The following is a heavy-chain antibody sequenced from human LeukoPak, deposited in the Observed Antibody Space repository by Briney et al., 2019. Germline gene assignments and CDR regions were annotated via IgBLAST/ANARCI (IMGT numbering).Heavy chain of an antibody. J-gene: IGHJ4*02. Sequence: SETLSLTCTVSGGSINSYYWSWIRQPPGKGLEWIGYIYYSGSTNYNPSLKSRVTISVDTSKNQFSLRLSSVTAADTAVYYCARGRVWSRGIADYWGQGTLVTVSS. CDR2: IYYSGST. CDR1: GGSINSYY. D-gene: IGHD6-13*01. CDR3: ARGRVWSRGIADY. V-gene: IGHV4-59*01.